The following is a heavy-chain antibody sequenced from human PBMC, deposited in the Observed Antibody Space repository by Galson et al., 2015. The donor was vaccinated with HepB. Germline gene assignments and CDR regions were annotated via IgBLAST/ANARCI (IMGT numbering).Heavy chain of an antibody. CDR2: TYYRSKWYN. V-gene: IGHV6-1*01. CDR3: AREVVPAAIQGRAHYYYYMDA. CDR1: GDSVSSNSAA. D-gene: IGHD2-2*02. Sequence: CAISGDSVSSNSAAWNWIRQSPSRGLEWLGRTYYRSKWYNDYAVSVKSRITINPDTSKNQFSLQLNSVTPEDTAVYYCAREVVPAAIQGRAHYYYYMDAWGKGTTVTVSS. J-gene: IGHJ6*03.